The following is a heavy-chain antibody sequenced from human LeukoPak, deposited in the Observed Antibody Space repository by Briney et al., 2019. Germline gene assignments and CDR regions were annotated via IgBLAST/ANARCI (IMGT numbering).Heavy chain of an antibody. J-gene: IGHJ4*02. CDR1: GYTFTSYY. Sequence: GASVKVSCKASGYTFTSYYMHWVQQAPGQGLEWMGRIIPILGIANYAQKFQGRVTITADKSTSTAYMELSSLRSEDTAVYYCARVRSDSSVANIREFDYWGQGTLVTVSS. CDR2: IIPILGIA. V-gene: IGHV1-69*04. D-gene: IGHD3-22*01. CDR3: ARVRSDSSVANIREFDY.